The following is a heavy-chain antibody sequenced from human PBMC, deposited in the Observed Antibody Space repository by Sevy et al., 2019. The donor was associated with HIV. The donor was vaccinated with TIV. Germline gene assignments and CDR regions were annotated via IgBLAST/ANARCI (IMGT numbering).Heavy chain of an antibody. CDR3: ARQRGGWYEYDASDV. V-gene: IGHV4-39*01. J-gene: IGHJ3*01. CDR1: DVAISSGTNY. D-gene: IGHD6-19*01. Sequence: SETLSLTCTVSDVAISSGTNYWGRIRQPPGKGQEWIGSIHYSGTTYYNPSLKSRVTMSADTSMNQFSLKLSSVTVADTAVYYCARQRGGWYEYDASDVWGQGTMVTVSS. CDR2: IHYSGTT.